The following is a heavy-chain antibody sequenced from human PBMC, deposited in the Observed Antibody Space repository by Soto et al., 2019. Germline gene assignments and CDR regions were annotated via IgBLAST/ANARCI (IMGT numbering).Heavy chain of an antibody. J-gene: IGHJ5*02. CDR2: IYYSGST. D-gene: IGHD3-10*01. Sequence: PSETLSLTCIVSGGSISTYYWSWIRQPPGKGLEWIGYIYYSGSTNYNPSLKSRVTISVDTSKNQFSLKLSSVTAADTAVYFCARESAGSGKNNWFDPWGQGTLVTVSS. CDR1: GGSISTYY. CDR3: ARESAGSGKNNWFDP. V-gene: IGHV4-59*01.